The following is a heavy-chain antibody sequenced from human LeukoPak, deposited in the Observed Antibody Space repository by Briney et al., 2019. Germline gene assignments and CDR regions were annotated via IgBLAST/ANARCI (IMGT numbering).Heavy chain of an antibody. CDR3: ARGPRSLTSYYFDY. Sequence: PSETLSLTCAVYGGSFSGYYWSWLRQPPGKGLEWIGEINHSGSTNYNPSLKSRVTISVDTSKNQFSLKLSSVTAADTAVYYCARGPRSLTSYYFDYWGQGTLVTVSS. CDR1: GGSFSGYY. CDR2: INHSGST. J-gene: IGHJ4*02. V-gene: IGHV4-34*01.